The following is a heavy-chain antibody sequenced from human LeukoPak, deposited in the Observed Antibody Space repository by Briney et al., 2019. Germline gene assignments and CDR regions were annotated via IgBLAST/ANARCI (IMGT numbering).Heavy chain of an antibody. CDR2: IYYSGNI. D-gene: IGHD4-17*01. V-gene: IGHV4-59*01. J-gene: IGHJ4*02. CDR3: ARVMKYDSGDYLLFDY. CDR1: AGSIPTYY. Sequence: SEPLSLTSPVPAGSIPTYYWTWIRQSRGKGLGWIGYIYYSGNINYNPSLKSRVTMSLDTSENQFSLKLSSVTAADTAVYYCARVMKYDSGDYLLFDYWGQGTLVTVSS.